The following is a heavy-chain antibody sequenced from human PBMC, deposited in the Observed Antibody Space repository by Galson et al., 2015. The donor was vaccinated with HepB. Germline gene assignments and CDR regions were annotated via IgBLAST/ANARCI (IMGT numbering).Heavy chain of an antibody. CDR3: CREGNPYYFDSRGYHDYYYYMDV. Sequence: SLRLSCATSGFTFRDYVVHWFRQAPGKGLEWIGLIRGKTHRGTTKYVASVKGRFIISRDDSKNIAYLQMNSLKIEDTAVYYCCREGNPYYFDSRGYHDYYYYMDVWGSGTTVTVS. CDR2: IRGKTHRGTT. D-gene: IGHD3-22*01. V-gene: IGHV3-49*03. J-gene: IGHJ6*03. CDR1: GFTFRDYV.